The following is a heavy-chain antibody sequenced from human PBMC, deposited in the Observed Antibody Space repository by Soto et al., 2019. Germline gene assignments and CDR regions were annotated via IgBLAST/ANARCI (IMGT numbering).Heavy chain of an antibody. CDR2: IIPILGIA. CDR1: GGTFSSYT. J-gene: IGHJ4*02. Sequence: SVKVSCKASGGTFSSYTISWVRQAPGQGLEWMGRIIPILGIANYAQKFQGRVTITADKSTSTAYMELSSLRSEDTAVYYCARLHSSSSDDYWGQGTLVTVSS. V-gene: IGHV1-69*02. D-gene: IGHD6-6*01. CDR3: ARLHSSSSDDY.